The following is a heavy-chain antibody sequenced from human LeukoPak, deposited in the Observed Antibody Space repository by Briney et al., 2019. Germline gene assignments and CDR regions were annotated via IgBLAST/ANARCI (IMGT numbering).Heavy chain of an antibody. CDR2: ISAYNGNT. Sequence: GASVKVSCKASGYTFTTYGINWVRQAPGQGLEWMGWISAYNGNTDYAQNLQGRVTLTTDTSASTAYMELRSPRSDDTAVYYCARDLIAARPGWFDPWGQGTLVTVSS. CDR3: ARDLIAARPGWFDP. V-gene: IGHV1-18*01. CDR1: GYTFTTYG. J-gene: IGHJ5*02. D-gene: IGHD6-6*01.